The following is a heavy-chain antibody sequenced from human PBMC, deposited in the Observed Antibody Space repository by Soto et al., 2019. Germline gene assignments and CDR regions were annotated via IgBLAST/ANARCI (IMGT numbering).Heavy chain of an antibody. CDR3: ARGLYDYGNTIVDY. J-gene: IGHJ4*02. CDR1: GGSISSGDYY. D-gene: IGHD4-17*01. Sequence: QVQLQESGPGLVKPSQTLSLTCTVSGGSISSGDYYWRWIRQPPEKGMEWIGYNYYSGSTYFNPSIKSRGTIPVDTCKSRCSLKLSSVTVADTAVYYCARGLYDYGNTIVDYWCQGTMVTDSS. CDR2: NYYSGST. V-gene: IGHV4-30-4*01.